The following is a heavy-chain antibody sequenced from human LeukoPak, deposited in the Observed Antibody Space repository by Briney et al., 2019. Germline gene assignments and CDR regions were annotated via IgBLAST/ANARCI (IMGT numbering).Heavy chain of an antibody. J-gene: IGHJ3*02. Sequence: PGGSLRLSCAASGFTFSDYYMSWIRQAPGKGLEWVSYISSSGSTIYYADSVKGRFTISRDNAKNSLYLQMNSLRAEDTAVYYCASPVVVAASLDAFDIWGQGTTVTVSS. V-gene: IGHV3-11*01. D-gene: IGHD2-15*01. CDR3: ASPVVVAASLDAFDI. CDR2: ISSSGSTI. CDR1: GFTFSDYY.